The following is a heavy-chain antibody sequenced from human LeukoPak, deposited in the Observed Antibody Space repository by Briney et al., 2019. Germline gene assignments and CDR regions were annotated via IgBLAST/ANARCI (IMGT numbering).Heavy chain of an antibody. Sequence: GGSLRLSCAASGFTFSSYAVSWVRQAPGKGLEWVSAISGSGGSTYYADSVKGRFTISRDNSKNTLYLQMNSLRAEDTAVYYCAKLPSYSSSPKTPDAFDIWGQGTMVTVSS. D-gene: IGHD6-13*01. V-gene: IGHV3-23*01. CDR2: ISGSGGST. J-gene: IGHJ3*02. CDR3: AKLPSYSSSPKTPDAFDI. CDR1: GFTFSSYA.